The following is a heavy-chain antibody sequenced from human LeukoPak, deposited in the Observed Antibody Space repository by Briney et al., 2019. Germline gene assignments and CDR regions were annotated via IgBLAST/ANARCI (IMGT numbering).Heavy chain of an antibody. CDR1: GGSITNGGHY. D-gene: IGHD5-12*01. CDR2: IYYSGNA. CDR3: ARSAESGYADFDY. J-gene: IGHJ4*02. V-gene: IGHV4-31*03. Sequence: SQTLSLTCTVSGGSITNGGHYWSWIRQHPGKGLEWIGYIYYSGNAYYNPSLKSRVTISVDTSKNQFSLKVSSVTAADTAVYYCARSAESGYADFDYWGQGTLVTVSS.